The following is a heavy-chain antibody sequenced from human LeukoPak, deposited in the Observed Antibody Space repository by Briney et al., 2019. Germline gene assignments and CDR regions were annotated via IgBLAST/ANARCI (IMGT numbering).Heavy chain of an antibody. CDR1: GFTFSSYT. V-gene: IGHV3-21*01. D-gene: IGHD6-19*01. CDR2: ISSSSSYM. CDR3: ARALTPASGWLGS. Sequence: GSLRLSCAASGFTFSSYTMTWVRQAPGKGLEWFSCISSSSSYMYYGDTLKGRFTISRDNAKNSLYLKMDDLGAEDTAMYYCARALTPASGWLGSWGQGTLVTVSS. J-gene: IGHJ5*01.